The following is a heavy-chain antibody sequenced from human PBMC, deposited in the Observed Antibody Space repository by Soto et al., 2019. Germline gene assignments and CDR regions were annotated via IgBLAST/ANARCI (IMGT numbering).Heavy chain of an antibody. CDR1: GFTFSSYG. D-gene: IGHD5-12*01. CDR3: AKDSGGYSGDDCDAFDI. Sequence: QVQLVESGGGVVQPGRSLRLSCAASGFTFSSYGMHWVRQAPGKGLEWVAVISYDGSNKYYADSVKGRFTISRDNYKNTLYLQMNSLRAEDTAVYYCAKDSGGYSGDDCDAFDIWGQGTMVTVSS. CDR2: ISYDGSNK. V-gene: IGHV3-30*18. J-gene: IGHJ3*02.